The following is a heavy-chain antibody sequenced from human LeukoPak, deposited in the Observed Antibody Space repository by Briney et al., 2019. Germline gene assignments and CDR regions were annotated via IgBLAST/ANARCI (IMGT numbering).Heavy chain of an antibody. V-gene: IGHV4-34*01. Sequence: SETLSLTCAVYGGSFSGYYWSWIRQPPGKGLEWIGEINHSGSTNYNPSLKSRVTISVDTSKNQFSLKLSSVTAADTAVYYCGRGMGLRYFDCSNSYYYGMDVGGQGTTVTVSS. J-gene: IGHJ6*02. CDR2: INHSGST. D-gene: IGHD3-9*01. CDR1: GGSFSGYY. CDR3: GRGMGLRYFDCSNSYYYGMDV.